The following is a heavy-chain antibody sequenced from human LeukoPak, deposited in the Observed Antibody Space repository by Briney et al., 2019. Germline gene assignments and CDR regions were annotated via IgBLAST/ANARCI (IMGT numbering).Heavy chain of an antibody. Sequence: PGGSLRLSCAASGFTFSSYSMNWVRQAPGKGLEWVSYISSSSSTIYYADSVKGRFTISRDNAKNSLYLQMNSLRAEDTAVYYCARGTTVVTPYDAFDIWGQGTMVTVSS. CDR3: ARGTTVVTPYDAFDI. D-gene: IGHD4-23*01. V-gene: IGHV3-48*04. CDR2: ISSSSSTI. CDR1: GFTFSSYS. J-gene: IGHJ3*02.